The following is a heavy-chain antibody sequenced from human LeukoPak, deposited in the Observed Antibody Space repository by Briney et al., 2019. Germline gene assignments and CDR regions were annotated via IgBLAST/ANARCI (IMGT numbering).Heavy chain of an antibody. J-gene: IGHJ4*02. Sequence: GGSLRLSCAASGFTFTSYTMNWVRQAPGKGLEWVSDISSSSSYIYYADSVKGRFTISRDNAKKSLYLQMNSLRAEDTAVYYCARWDDSSGYYPYYFDYWGQGTLVTVSS. D-gene: IGHD3-22*01. CDR3: ARWDDSSGYYPYYFDY. CDR2: ISSSSSYI. V-gene: IGHV3-21*01. CDR1: GFTFTSYT.